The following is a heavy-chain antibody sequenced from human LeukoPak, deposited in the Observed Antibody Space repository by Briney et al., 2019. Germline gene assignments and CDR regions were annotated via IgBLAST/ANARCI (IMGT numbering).Heavy chain of an antibody. J-gene: IGHJ4*02. CDR3: ASLGYCGGDCYPFDY. V-gene: IGHV3-74*01. CDR2: INSDGSST. CDR1: GFTFSSYW. Sequence: PGGSLRLSCEASGFTFSSYWMHWVRQAPGKGLVWVPRINSDGSSTNYADSVKGRFTISRDSAKNALYLQMNSLRAEDTAVYYCASLGYCGGDCYPFDYWGQGTLVTVSS. D-gene: IGHD2-21*02.